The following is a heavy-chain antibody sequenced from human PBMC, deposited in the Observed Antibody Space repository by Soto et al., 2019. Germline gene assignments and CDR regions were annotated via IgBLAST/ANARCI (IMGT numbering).Heavy chain of an antibody. V-gene: IGHV3-23*01. Sequence: EVQLLESGGGLVQPGGSLRLSCAASGFTFSSYAMSWVRQAPGKGLEWVSTISGSGGSTHYADSVKGRFTISRDNSKNTVYVQMNYLRAEDTAVYYCAYCSSIGAPNDYWGQGNLVTVFS. CDR1: GFTFSSYA. D-gene: IGHD2-2*01. CDR2: ISGSGGST. CDR3: AYCSSIGAPNDY. J-gene: IGHJ4*02.